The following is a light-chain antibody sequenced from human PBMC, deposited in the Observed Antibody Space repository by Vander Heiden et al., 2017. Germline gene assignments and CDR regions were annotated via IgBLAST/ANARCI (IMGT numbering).Light chain of an antibody. Sequence: SSELTQTPSVSVSPGQPARITCSGDAFPNQYASWYQQKAGQAPVLVIYDDSERPSGIPEQFSGSTSGTIVTLTISGVQAEDEADYYCQSADNSGSYALFGGGTKLTVL. V-gene: IGLV3-25*03. J-gene: IGLJ3*02. CDR3: QSADNSGSYAL. CDR1: AFPNQY. CDR2: DDS.